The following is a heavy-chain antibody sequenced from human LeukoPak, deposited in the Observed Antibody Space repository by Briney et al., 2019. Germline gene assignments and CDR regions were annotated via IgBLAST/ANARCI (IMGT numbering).Heavy chain of an antibody. Sequence: ASVKVSCKASGYTFTGYYMHWVRQAPGQGLEWMGWINPNSGGTNYAQKFQGRVTMTRDTSISTAYMELSRLRSDDTAVYYCATQRDSSGYIRSPLDAFDIWGQGTMVTVSS. CDR3: ATQRDSSGYIRSPLDAFDI. V-gene: IGHV1-2*02. D-gene: IGHD3-22*01. J-gene: IGHJ3*02. CDR1: GYTFTGYY. CDR2: INPNSGGT.